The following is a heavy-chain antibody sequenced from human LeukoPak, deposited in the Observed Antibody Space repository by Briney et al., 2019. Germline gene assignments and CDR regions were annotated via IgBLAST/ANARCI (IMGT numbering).Heavy chain of an antibody. CDR3: TRTLGMRSSTWSVDY. D-gene: IGHD6-13*01. CDR1: GYTFTSYN. Sequence: ASVKVSCKSSGYTFTSYNIQWVRQAPGQGLEWMGIINPTSGGTTTAQKFQGRVTLTRDTSTNTVYLALNNLKPADTAVYYGTRTLGMRSSTWSVDYWGQGTLFTVSS. CDR2: INPTSGGT. V-gene: IGHV1-46*01. J-gene: IGHJ4*02.